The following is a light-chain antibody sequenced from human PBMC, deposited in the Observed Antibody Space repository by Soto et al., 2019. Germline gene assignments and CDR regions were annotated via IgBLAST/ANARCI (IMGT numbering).Light chain of an antibody. V-gene: IGKV3-15*01. Sequence: EIVMTQSPATLSVSPGETATLSCRASQSVTYNLAWYQQKPGQGPRLLIYGAFTRATGIPARFSGSGYGTEFTLTLSSRQSEDFAVYYCQQYKSWTPLTFGGGTKVEIK. CDR3: QQYKSWTPLT. J-gene: IGKJ4*01. CDR1: QSVTYN. CDR2: GAF.